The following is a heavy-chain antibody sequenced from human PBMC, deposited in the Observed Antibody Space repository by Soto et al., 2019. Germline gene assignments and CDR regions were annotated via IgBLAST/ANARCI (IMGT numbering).Heavy chain of an antibody. CDR2: IYHTRST. J-gene: IGHJ4*02. Sequence: QVQLLESCQGLVKPSETLSLTCAVSGVSMRGHFWNWILQTPGRGLQWIVYIYHTRSTRYHPSLNSRVNISMDSYKSQLSINLASLPPADTATYFCAKLFASERDSPFFTVFESWGQGDQVTVSS. CDR1: GVSMRGHF. V-gene: IGHV4-59*08. D-gene: IGHD2-21*01. CDR3: AKLFASERDSPFFTVFES.